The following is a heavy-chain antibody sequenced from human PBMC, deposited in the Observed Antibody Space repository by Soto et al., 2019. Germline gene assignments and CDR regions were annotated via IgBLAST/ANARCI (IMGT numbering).Heavy chain of an antibody. CDR3: ARAATYYDFWSGYYFDY. J-gene: IGHJ4*02. V-gene: IGHV3-53*04. CDR1: GFTVSSNY. D-gene: IGHD3-3*01. Sequence: EVQLVESGGGLVQPGGSLRLSCAASGFTVSSNYMSWVRQALGKGLEWVSVIYSGGSTYYADSVKGRFTISRHNSKNTLYLQMNSLRAEDTAVYYCARAATYYDFWSGYYFDYWGQGTLVTVSS. CDR2: IYSGGST.